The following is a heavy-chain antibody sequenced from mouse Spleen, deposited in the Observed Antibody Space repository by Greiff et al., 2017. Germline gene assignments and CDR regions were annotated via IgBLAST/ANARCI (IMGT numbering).Heavy chain of an antibody. CDR1: GYTFTSYG. D-gene: IGHD3-1*01. V-gene: IGHV1-81*01. Sequence: QVQLQQSGAELARPGASVKLSCKASGYTFTSYGISWVKQRTGQGLEWIGEIYPRSGNTYYNEKFKGKATLTADKSSSTAYMELRSLTSEDSAVYFCARGELGLSWFAYWGQGTLVTVSA. J-gene: IGHJ3*01. CDR3: ARGELGLSWFAY. CDR2: IYPRSGNT.